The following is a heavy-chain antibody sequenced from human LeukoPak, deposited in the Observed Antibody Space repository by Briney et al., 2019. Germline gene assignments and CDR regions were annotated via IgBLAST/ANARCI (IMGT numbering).Heavy chain of an antibody. V-gene: IGHV1-69*13. Sequence: ASVKVSCKASGGTFSSYAISWVRQAPGQGLEWMGGIIPIFGTANYAEKFQGRVTITADESTSTAYMELSSLRSEDTAVYYCARSPSGSYPFDYWGQGTLVTVSS. J-gene: IGHJ4*02. CDR2: IIPIFGTA. D-gene: IGHD1-26*01. CDR1: GGTFSSYA. CDR3: ARSPSGSYPFDY.